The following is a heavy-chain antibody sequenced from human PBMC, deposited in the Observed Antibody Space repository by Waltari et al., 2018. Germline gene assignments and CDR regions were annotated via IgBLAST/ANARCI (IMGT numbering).Heavy chain of an antibody. V-gene: IGHV3-9*01. J-gene: IGHJ4*02. CDR2: ISWNSNNI. Sequence: VQLVESGGGLVQPGKTLRLSCVASGFIFEESAMPWVRQVPGKGLEWLSGISWNSNNIVYADSVKGRFTISRDNAENSLYLLMNNLRSDDTALYYCVRDAFGNTIGGVFDYWGQGTLLTVSS. CDR3: VRDAFGNTIGGVFDY. D-gene: IGHD3-3*01. CDR1: GFIFEESA.